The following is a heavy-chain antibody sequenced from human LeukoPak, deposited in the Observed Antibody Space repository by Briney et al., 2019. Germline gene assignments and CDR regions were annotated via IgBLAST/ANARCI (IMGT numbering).Heavy chain of an antibody. J-gene: IGHJ4*02. V-gene: IGHV4-34*01. D-gene: IGHD5-18*01. Sequence: SETLSLTCAVYGGSFSGYYWSWIRQPPGKGLEWIGEINHSGSTNYNPSLKSRVTISVDTSKNQFSLKLSSVTAADTAVYYCAREATYSYGNNFDYWGQGTLVTVSS. CDR2: INHSGST. CDR3: AREATYSYGNNFDY. CDR1: GGSFSGYY.